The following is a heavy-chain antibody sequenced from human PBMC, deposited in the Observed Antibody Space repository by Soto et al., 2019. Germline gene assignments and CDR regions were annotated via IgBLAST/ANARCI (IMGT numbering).Heavy chain of an antibody. D-gene: IGHD3-10*01. CDR1: GYTFTSYG. CDR2: ISAYNGNT. CDR3: ARLMSYYYGSGSPHAFDI. V-gene: IGHV1-18*01. Sequence: QVQLVQSGAEVKKPGASVKVSCKASGYTFTSYGISWVRQAPGQGLEWMGWISAYNGNTNYAQKLQGRVTMPTDTSTSTAYMELRRLRSDDTAVYYCARLMSYYYGSGSPHAFDIWGQGTMVTVSS. J-gene: IGHJ3*02.